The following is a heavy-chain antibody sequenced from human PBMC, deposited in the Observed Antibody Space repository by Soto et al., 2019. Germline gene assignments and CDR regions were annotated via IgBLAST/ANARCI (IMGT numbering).Heavy chain of an antibody. D-gene: IGHD3-22*01. J-gene: IGHJ4*02. Sequence: SETLSLTCTVSGGSISSYYWSWIRQPPGKGLEWIGYIYYSGSTNYNPSLKSRVTISVDTSKNQFSLKLSSVTAADTAVYYCARAPYYYDSSGYFFFDYWGQGTLVTVSS. V-gene: IGHV4-59*01. CDR2: IYYSGST. CDR1: GGSISSYY. CDR3: ARAPYYYDSSGYFFFDY.